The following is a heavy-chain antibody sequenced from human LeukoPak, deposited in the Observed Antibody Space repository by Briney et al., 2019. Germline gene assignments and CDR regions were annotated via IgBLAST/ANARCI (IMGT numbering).Heavy chain of an antibody. CDR3: AKYSSSWYGYYFDY. CDR2: ISGSGGST. D-gene: IGHD6-13*01. Sequence: PGGSLRLSWAASGFTFSSYAMSWVRQAPGKGLEWVSAISGSGGSTYYADSVKGRFTISRDNSKNTLYLQMNSLRAEDTAVYYCAKYSSSWYGYYFDYWGQGTLVTVSS. V-gene: IGHV3-23*01. J-gene: IGHJ4*02. CDR1: GFTFSSYA.